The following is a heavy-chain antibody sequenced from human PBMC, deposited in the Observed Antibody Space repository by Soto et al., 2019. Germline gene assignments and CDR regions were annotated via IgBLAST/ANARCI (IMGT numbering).Heavy chain of an antibody. J-gene: IGHJ4*02. CDR1: GGSISSGGYS. CDR3: AAGGGLPRYY. V-gene: IGHV4-30-2*01. Sequence: QLQLQESGSGLVKPSQTLSLTCAVSGGSISSGGYSWSWIRQPPGKGLEWIGYIYHSGSTYYNPYLKSRVTISVDRSKNQFPRKLSSVTAADTAVYYCAAGGGLPRYYWGQGTLVTVSS. D-gene: IGHD3-16*01. CDR2: IYHSGST.